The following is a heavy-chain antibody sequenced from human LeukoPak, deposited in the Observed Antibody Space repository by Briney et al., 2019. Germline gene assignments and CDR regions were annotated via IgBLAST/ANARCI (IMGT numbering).Heavy chain of an antibody. CDR1: GFTFNSYN. Sequence: GGSLRLSCAASGFTFNSYNMNWVRQAPGKALEWVSSITSSGAYIFYADSVKGRFTISRDNAKDSLYLQMSSLGPEDTAVYYCARDPYSGNYGNYYYYYMDVWGKGTTVTISS. CDR3: ARDPYSGNYGNYYYYYMDV. J-gene: IGHJ6*03. D-gene: IGHD1-26*01. V-gene: IGHV3-21*01. CDR2: ITSSGAYI.